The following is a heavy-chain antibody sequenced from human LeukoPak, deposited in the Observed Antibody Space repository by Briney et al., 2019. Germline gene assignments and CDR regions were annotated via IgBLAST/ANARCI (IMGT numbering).Heavy chain of an antibody. CDR3: AKEDRSSGYYGLDY. D-gene: IGHD6-19*01. CDR2: ISGDGDLT. V-gene: IGHV3-43*02. CDR1: GFTFDDYA. Sequence: PGGSLRLSCAASGFTFDDYAIHWVRQALRKGLEWVSLISGDGDLTSYADSVKGRFTISRDNSKNTLYLQMNSLRAEDTAVYYCAKEDRSSGYYGLDYWGQGTLVTVSS. J-gene: IGHJ4*02.